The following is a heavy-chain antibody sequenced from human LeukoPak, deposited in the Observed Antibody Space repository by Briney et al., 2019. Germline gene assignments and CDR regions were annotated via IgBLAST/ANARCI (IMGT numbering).Heavy chain of an antibody. V-gene: IGHV3-64*01. Sequence: PGGSLRLSCAASGFTFSSYAMHWVRQAPGKGLEYVSAISSNGGSTYYANSVKGRFTISRDNSKNTLYLQMNSLRAEDTAVYYCAKEVLLWFGELSYFDYWGQGTLVTVSS. CDR2: ISSNGGST. CDR3: AKEVLLWFGELSYFDY. D-gene: IGHD3-10*01. CDR1: GFTFSSYA. J-gene: IGHJ4*02.